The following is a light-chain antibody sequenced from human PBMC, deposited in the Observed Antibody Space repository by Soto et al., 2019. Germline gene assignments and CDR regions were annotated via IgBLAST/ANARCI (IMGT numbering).Light chain of an antibody. Sequence: QSVLTQPPSVSEAPRQRVNISFSGSSSNVGNNAVNWYQQLPGKAPKLLIYYDDLLPSGVSDRFSGSKSGTSASLAISGLQSEDEADYYCAVWDDSLNGVVFGGGTKLTVL. V-gene: IGLV1-36*01. CDR3: AVWDDSLNGVV. J-gene: IGLJ2*01. CDR1: SSNVGNNA. CDR2: YDD.